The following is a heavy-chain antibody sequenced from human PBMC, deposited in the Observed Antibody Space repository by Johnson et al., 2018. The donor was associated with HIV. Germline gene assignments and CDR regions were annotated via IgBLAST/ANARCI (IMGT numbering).Heavy chain of an antibody. CDR2: ISYDGSNK. CDR3: ARARDRSSSRDAFDI. CDR1: GFTFSSYG. Sequence: QVQLVESGGGLVQPGGSLRLSCAASGFTFSSYGMHWVRQAPGKGLEWVAVISYDGSNKYYADSVKGRFTISRDNSKNTLYLQMNSLRAEDTAVYYCARARDRSSSRDAFDIWGQGTMVTVSS. V-gene: IGHV3-30*03. J-gene: IGHJ3*02. D-gene: IGHD6-13*01.